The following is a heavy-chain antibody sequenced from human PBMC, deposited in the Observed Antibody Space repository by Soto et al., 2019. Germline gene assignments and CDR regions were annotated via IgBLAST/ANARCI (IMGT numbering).Heavy chain of an antibody. CDR3: AKAPGDYGSGSYYSPRPYYFDY. Sequence: PGGSLRLSCAASGFTFSSYAMSRVRQAPGKGLEWVSAISGSGGSTYYADSVKGRFTISRDNSKNTLYLQMNSLRAEDTAVYYCAKAPGDYGSGSYYSPRPYYFDYWGQGTLVTVSS. V-gene: IGHV3-23*01. J-gene: IGHJ4*02. CDR2: ISGSGGST. D-gene: IGHD3-10*01. CDR1: GFTFSSYA.